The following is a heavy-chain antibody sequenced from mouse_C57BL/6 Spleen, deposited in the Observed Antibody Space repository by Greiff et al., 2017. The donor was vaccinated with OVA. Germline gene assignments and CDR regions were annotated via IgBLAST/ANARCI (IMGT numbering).Heavy chain of an antibody. J-gene: IGHJ2*01. CDR1: GFTFSSYA. D-gene: IGHD4-1*02. V-gene: IGHV5-4*01. Sequence: EVMLVESGGGLVKPGGSLKLSCAASGFTFSSYAMSWVRQTPEKRLEWVATISDGGSYTYYPDNVKGRFTISRDNAKNNLYLQMSHLKSEDTAMYYCAREASTGTIDYWGQGTTLTVSS. CDR3: AREASTGTIDY. CDR2: ISDGGSYT.